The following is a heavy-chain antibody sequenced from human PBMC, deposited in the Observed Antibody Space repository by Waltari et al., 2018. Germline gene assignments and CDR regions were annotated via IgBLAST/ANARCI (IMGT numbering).Heavy chain of an antibody. J-gene: IGHJ5*02. D-gene: IGHD2-15*01. CDR1: GVSISSHY. CDR3: ARGIDYSWFHP. V-gene: IGHV4-4*07. Sequence: QVQLQESGPGLVKPSETLSLTCTVSGVSISSHYWSWIRQPAGKGLEWIGRILSTGNTNYNPSLKSRVTMSIDTSKNQFSLKLNSVTAADTAVYYCARGIDYSWFHPWGQGTLVTVSP. CDR2: ILSTGNT.